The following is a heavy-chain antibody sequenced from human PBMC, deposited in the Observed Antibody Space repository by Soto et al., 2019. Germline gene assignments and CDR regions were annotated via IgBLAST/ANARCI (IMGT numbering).Heavy chain of an antibody. Sequence: SETLSLPCTVSGGSISSCGYYWSWIRQHPGKGLEWIGYIYYSGSTYYNPSLKSRVTISVDTSKNQFSLKLSSVTAADTAVYYCARERRNWNYGYPDYWGQGTLVTVSS. CDR1: GGSISSCGYY. CDR2: IYYSGST. D-gene: IGHD1-7*01. J-gene: IGHJ4*02. V-gene: IGHV4-31*03. CDR3: ARERRNWNYGYPDY.